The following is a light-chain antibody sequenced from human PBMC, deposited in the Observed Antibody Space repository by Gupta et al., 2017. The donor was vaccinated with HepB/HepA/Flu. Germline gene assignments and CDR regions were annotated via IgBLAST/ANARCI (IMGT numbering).Light chain of an antibody. J-gene: IGLJ2*01. Sequence: HSATTPPASASGPLRPSTTISCTGSNDDIGFTSYVYYYQQHPSKAPKLINSGMTRPPAGVTGRFAGNKCNKAALLTIAGHHTEEEADYYCCYKSSSNTPGLFGGGTKLTVL. CDR2: GMT. CDR3: CYKSSSNTPGL. V-gene: IGLV2-14*03. CDR1: NDDIGFTSY.